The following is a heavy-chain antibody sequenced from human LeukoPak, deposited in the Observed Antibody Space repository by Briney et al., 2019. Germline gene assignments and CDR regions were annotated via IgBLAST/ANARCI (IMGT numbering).Heavy chain of an antibody. Sequence: GGSLRLSCAASGFTFDDYTMHWVRQAPGKGLEWVSLISWDGGSTYYADSAKGRFTISRDNAKNSLYLQMNSLRVEDTAMYYCARVGGGDGSGWSTTDYWGQGTLVTISS. V-gene: IGHV3-43*01. CDR1: GFTFDDYT. CDR2: ISWDGGST. CDR3: ARVGGGDGSGWSTTDY. J-gene: IGHJ4*02. D-gene: IGHD6-19*01.